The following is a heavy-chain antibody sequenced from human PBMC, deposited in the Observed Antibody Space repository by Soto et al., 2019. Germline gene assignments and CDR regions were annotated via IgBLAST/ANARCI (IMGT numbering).Heavy chain of an antibody. D-gene: IGHD1-26*01. V-gene: IGHV1-18*04. Sequence: QVRLVQSGLEVKKPGASVRLSCKTSGYTFTNYGVTWVRQAPGQGLEWMGWVSAYNRNTNYAQKFEDRVIMTTDTSTSTAYLELRNLKSDDTAVHYCARERQWEPLLYWGEGTLVTV. CDR1: GYTFTNYG. CDR2: VSAYNRNT. J-gene: IGHJ4*02. CDR3: ARERQWEPLLY.